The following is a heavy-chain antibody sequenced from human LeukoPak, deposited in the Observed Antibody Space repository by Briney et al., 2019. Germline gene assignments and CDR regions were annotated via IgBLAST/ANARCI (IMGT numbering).Heavy chain of an antibody. Sequence: SETLSLTCTVSGVSISSYYWAWIRQPPGKGLQWIASIYYSGSTYYNSSFKSRVTISVDTSKNQFSLKLSSMTAADTAVYYCASDKGYSNNYFDYWGQGTLVTVSS. CDR2: IYYSGST. V-gene: IGHV4-39*02. CDR3: ASDKGYSNNYFDY. J-gene: IGHJ4*02. D-gene: IGHD6-13*01. CDR1: GVSISSYY.